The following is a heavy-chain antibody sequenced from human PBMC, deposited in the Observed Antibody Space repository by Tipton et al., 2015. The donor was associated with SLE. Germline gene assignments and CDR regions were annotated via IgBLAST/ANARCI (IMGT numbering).Heavy chain of an antibody. CDR3: ATRGSSSWYFFDY. J-gene: IGHJ4*02. Sequence: TLSLTCAVSGDSVTSSYYWGRIRQPPGKGLEWIGEISHTGSTNFNPSLKSRVAISADTSKRQFSLKLSSVTAADTAVYYCATRGSSSWYFFDYWGQGTLVTVSS. D-gene: IGHD6-13*01. V-gene: IGHV4-34*01. CDR1: GDSVTSSYY. CDR2: ISHTGST.